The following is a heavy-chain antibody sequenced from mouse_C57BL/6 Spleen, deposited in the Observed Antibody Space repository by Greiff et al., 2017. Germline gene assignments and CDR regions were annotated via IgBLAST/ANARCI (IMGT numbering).Heavy chain of an antibody. CDR3: ARNYGSSYVYAMDD. V-gene: IGHV1-26*01. CDR2: INPNNGGT. CDR1: GYTFTDYY. J-gene: IGHJ4*01. D-gene: IGHD1-1*01. Sequence: EVQLLQSGPELVKPGASVKISCKASGYTFTDYYMNWVKQSHGKSLEWIGDINPNNGGTSYNQKFKGKATLTVDKSSSTAYMELRSLTSEDSAVYYCARNYGSSYVYAMDDWGQGTSVTVSS.